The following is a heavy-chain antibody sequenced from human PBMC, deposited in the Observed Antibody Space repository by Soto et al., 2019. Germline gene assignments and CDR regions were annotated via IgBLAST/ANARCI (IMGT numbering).Heavy chain of an antibody. Sequence: QVQLVQSGAEVKKPGSSVKVSCKASGGTFSSYAISWVRQAPGQGLEWMGGIIPIFGTANYAQKFQGRVTITADESTSTAYMELSSLRSEDTAVYYCARGSRITIFGPVRYYYGMDVWGQGTTVTVSS. CDR1: GGTFSSYA. J-gene: IGHJ6*02. CDR2: IIPIFGTA. CDR3: ARGSRITIFGPVRYYYGMDV. D-gene: IGHD3-3*01. V-gene: IGHV1-69*01.